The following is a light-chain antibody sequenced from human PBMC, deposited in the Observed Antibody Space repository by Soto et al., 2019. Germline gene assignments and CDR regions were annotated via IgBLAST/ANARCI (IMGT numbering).Light chain of an antibody. CDR2: ASS. CDR3: QKYNSAPRT. J-gene: IGKJ2*01. V-gene: IGKV1-27*01. CDR1: QGISNY. Sequence: DIQMTQSPSSLSASVGDRVTITCRASQGISNYLAWFQQKPGKVPELLIYASSTLRSGVPSRFSGSGSGKNFTLTISRLHPEYVATYYCQKYNSAPRTFGQGTKLEIK.